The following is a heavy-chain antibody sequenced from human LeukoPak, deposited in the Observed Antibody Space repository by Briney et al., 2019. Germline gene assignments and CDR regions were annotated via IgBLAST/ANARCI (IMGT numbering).Heavy chain of an antibody. D-gene: IGHD6-13*01. Sequence: GGSLRLSCAASGFTFSSYAMSWVRQAPGKGLEWVSAISRSGGSTYYADSVKGRFTISRDNSKNTLYLQMNSLRAEDRAVYYCAKARDYSSSWYGYWGQGTLVTVSS. CDR2: ISRSGGST. J-gene: IGHJ4*02. CDR1: GFTFSSYA. V-gene: IGHV3-23*01. CDR3: AKARDYSSSWYGY.